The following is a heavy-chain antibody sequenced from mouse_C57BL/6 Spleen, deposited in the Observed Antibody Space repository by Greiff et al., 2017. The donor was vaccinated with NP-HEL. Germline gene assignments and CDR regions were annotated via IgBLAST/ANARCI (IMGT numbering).Heavy chain of an antibody. Sequence: EVKLMESEGGLVQPGSSMKLSCTASGFTFSDYYMAWVRQVPEKGLEWVANINYDGSSTYYLDSLKSRFIISRDNAKNILYLQMSSLKSEDTATYYCARQGTTVWYFDVWGTGTTVTVSS. CDR3: ARQGTTVWYFDV. J-gene: IGHJ1*03. CDR1: GFTFSDYY. CDR2: INYDGSST. D-gene: IGHD1-1*01. V-gene: IGHV5-16*01.